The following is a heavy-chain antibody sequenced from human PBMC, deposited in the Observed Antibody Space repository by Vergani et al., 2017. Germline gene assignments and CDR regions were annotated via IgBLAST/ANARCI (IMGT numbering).Heavy chain of an antibody. CDR2: IKQDGSEK. CDR1: GGSISSGGYY. Sequence: VQLQESGPGLVKPSQTLSLTCTVSGGSISSGGYYWSWIRQHPGKGLEWVANIKQDGSEKYYVDSVKGRFTISRDNAKNSLYLQMNSLRAEDTAVYYCARDRAPSSWSHRADDYGMDVWGQGTTVTVSS. CDR3: ARDRAPSSWSHRADDYGMDV. D-gene: IGHD6-13*01. V-gene: IGHV3-7*03. J-gene: IGHJ6*02.